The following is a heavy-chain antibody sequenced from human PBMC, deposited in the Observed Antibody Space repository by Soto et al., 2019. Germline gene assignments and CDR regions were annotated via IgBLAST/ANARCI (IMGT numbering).Heavy chain of an antibody. Sequence: QVQLVQSGSEVKKPGASVKVSCKASGYTFTRYYMHWVRQAPGQGLEWMGMINPSGGATSYAQNFQGRLTMTRDTSTSTVYLELSSLRSEDTAVYYCTRTLTPNPAEYFQHWGQGTLVTVSS. CDR3: TRTLTPNPAEYFQH. J-gene: IGHJ1*01. V-gene: IGHV1-46*03. CDR1: GYTFTRYY. CDR2: INPSGGAT.